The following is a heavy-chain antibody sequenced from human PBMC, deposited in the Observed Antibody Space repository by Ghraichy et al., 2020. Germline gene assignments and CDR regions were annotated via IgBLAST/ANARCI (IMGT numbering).Heavy chain of an antibody. D-gene: IGHD6-13*01. Sequence: SETLSLTCTVSGGSISSYYWSWIRQPPGKGLEWIGYIYTSGSTNYNPSLKSQVTISVDTSKNQFSLKLSSVTAADTAVYYCARLKYGSSWSYNWFDPWGQGTLVTVSS. CDR1: GGSISSYY. CDR3: ARLKYGSSWSYNWFDP. CDR2: IYTSGST. J-gene: IGHJ5*02. V-gene: IGHV4-4*09.